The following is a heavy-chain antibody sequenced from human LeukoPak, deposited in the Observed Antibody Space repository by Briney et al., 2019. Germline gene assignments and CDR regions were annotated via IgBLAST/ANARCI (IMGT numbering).Heavy chain of an antibody. J-gene: IGHJ5*01. CDR2: IRYDGNNK. CDR3: AKVRYCSGDMCYNIRFDS. V-gene: IGHV3-30*02. CDR1: GFTFSDYS. Sequence: QTGGSLRLSCAASGFTFSDYSMHWVRQAPGKGLNWVAFIRYDGNNKYYADSVKGRFTISRDNSKNMLYLEMNSLSTEDTAVYYCAKVRYCSGDMCYNIRFDSWGQGTLVTVSS. D-gene: IGHD2-15*01.